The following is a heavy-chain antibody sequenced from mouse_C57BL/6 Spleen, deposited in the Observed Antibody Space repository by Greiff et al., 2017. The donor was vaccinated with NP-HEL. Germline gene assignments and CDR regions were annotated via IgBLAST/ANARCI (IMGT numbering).Heavy chain of an antibody. J-gene: IGHJ3*01. V-gene: IGHV1-4*01. CDR1: GYTFTSYT. CDR2: INPSSGYT. CDR3: ARWGYDDGAWFAY. D-gene: IGHD2-2*01. Sequence: QVQLKQSGAELARPGASVKMSCKASGYTFTSYTMHWVKQRPGQGLEWIGYINPSSGYTKYNQKFKDKATLTADKSSSTAYMQLSSLTSEDSAVYYCARWGYDDGAWFAYGGQGTLVTVSA.